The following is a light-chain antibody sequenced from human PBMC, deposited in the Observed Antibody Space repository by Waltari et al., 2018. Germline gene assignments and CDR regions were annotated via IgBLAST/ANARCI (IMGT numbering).Light chain of an antibody. Sequence: ENVLTQSPGTLSLSPGERATLSCRASQGVGKYLAWSQQRPGQAPRLLLYHASIRATGIPDRFSGSGFGTDFSLTISRLEPEDFAVYYCQKYDFLPATFGQGTTVEIK. J-gene: IGKJ1*01. CDR3: QKYDFLPAT. CDR2: HAS. CDR1: QGVGKY. V-gene: IGKV3-20*01.